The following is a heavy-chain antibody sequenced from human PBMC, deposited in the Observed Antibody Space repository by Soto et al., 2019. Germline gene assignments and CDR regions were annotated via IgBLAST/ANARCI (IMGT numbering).Heavy chain of an antibody. D-gene: IGHD3-22*01. CDR2: ISGSGGST. Sequence: GGSLRLSCAASGFTSSSYAMSWVRQAPGKGLEWVSAISGSGGSTYYADSVKGRFTISRDNSKNTLYLQMNSLRAEDTAVYYCAKDLGVVVIKLDAFDIWGQGTMVTVSS. CDR3: AKDLGVVVIKLDAFDI. CDR1: GFTSSSYA. V-gene: IGHV3-23*01. J-gene: IGHJ3*02.